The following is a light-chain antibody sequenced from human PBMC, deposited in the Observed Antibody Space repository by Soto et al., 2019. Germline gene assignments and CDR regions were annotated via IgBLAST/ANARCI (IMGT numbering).Light chain of an antibody. CDR2: LGS. CDR1: QSLLHRNGHNY. CDR3: METLQPLGST. V-gene: IGKV2-28*01. J-gene: IGKJ5*01. Sequence: DIVLTQSPLSLPVTPGEPASISCRSSQSLLHRNGHNYLDWYLQKPGQSPQLLIYLGSHRASGVPDRFSVSGSFTDFTLKISRVEAEDVGVYYCMETLQPLGSTFGRGTRLGIK.